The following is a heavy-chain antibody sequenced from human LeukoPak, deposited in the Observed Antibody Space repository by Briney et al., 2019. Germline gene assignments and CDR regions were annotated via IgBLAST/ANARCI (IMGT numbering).Heavy chain of an antibody. D-gene: IGHD2-2*01. V-gene: IGHV3-13*04. CDR2: IGKRGDT. CDR1: GFTFSDYD. J-gene: IGHJ2*01. Sequence: GSLRLSCAASGFTFSDYDMHWVRQTTGGGLEWVSVIGKRGDTYYPGSMKGRLTISRENARNSLYLQMNSLRVEDTAVFYCARDLCDSTICDRYFEVWGRGTLVTVSS. CDR3: ARDLCDSTICDRYFEV.